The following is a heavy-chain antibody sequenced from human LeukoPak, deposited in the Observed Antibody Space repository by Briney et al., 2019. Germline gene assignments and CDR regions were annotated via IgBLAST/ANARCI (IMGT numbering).Heavy chain of an antibody. CDR2: IYYSGST. CDR1: GGSMSTYY. CDR3: ARAKITAADIDRPFDP. J-gene: IGHJ5*02. V-gene: IGHV4-59*01. Sequence: PSETLSLTCTVWGGSMSTYYWSWLRQPPGKGLEWSGYIYYSGSTNYNPSLKSRVTISVDTSKNQFSLKLSSVTAADTALYYCARAKITAADIDRPFDPWGQGTLVTVSS. D-gene: IGHD6-13*01.